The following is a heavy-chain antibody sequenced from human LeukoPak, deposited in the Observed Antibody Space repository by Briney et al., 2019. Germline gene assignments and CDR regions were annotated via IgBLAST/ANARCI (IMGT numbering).Heavy chain of an antibody. V-gene: IGHV3-9*01. CDR2: ISWNSGSI. J-gene: IGHJ6*03. Sequence: GGSLRLSCAASGFTFDDYAMHWARQAPGKGLEWVSGISWNSGSIGYADSVKGRFTISRDNAKNSLYLQMNSPRAEDTAVYYCARGATSYMDVWGKGTTVTVSS. CDR3: ARGATSYMDV. D-gene: IGHD1-26*01. CDR1: GFTFDDYA.